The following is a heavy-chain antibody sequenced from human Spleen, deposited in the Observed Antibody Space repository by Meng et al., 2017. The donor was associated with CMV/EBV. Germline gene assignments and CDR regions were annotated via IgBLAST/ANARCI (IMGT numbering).Heavy chain of an antibody. CDR1: AFTFTIYC. Sequence: ASAFTFTIYCMTWVRQAPGRGLDWVPLISSTTSYLYYADSVMGRFTISRDNAKNSLYLQMNSLRADDTAVYYCARVEGVAAAGWFDSWGLGTLVTVSS. CDR3: ARVEGVAAAGWFDS. V-gene: IGHV3-21*01. CDR2: ISSTTSYL. J-gene: IGHJ5*01. D-gene: IGHD6-13*01.